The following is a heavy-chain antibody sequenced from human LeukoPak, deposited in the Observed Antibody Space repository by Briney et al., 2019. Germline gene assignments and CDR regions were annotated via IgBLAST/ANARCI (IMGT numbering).Heavy chain of an antibody. Sequence: GGSLRLSCAASGFTFSSYGMHWVRQAPGKGLEGVAVISYDGSNKYYADSVKGRFTISRDNSKHTLYLQMNSLRAEDTAVYYCAEGFDWFFDYWGQGTLVTVSS. CDR3: AEGFDWFFDY. D-gene: IGHD3-9*01. CDR1: GFTFSSYG. J-gene: IGHJ4*02. V-gene: IGHV3-30*18. CDR2: ISYDGSNK.